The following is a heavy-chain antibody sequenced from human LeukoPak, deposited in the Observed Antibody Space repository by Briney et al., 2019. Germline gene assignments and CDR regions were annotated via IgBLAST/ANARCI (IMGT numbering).Heavy chain of an antibody. V-gene: IGHV4-34*01. CDR2: INHSGST. Sequence: PSETLSLTCVVYGGSFSGYYWSWLRQPPGKGLEWIGEINHSGSTNYNPSLTSRVTISVDTSKNQFSLKLSSVTAADTAVYYCARGPHLVVVAATPFGYWGQGTLVTVSS. J-gene: IGHJ4*02. D-gene: IGHD2-15*01. CDR3: ARGPHLVVVAATPFGY. CDR1: GGSFSGYY.